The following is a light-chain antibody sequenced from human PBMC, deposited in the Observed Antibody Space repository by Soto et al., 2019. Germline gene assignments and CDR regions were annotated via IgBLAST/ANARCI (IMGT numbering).Light chain of an antibody. Sequence: DIQMPQSPSSLSASVGDRVTITCQASQDINNYLNWYQQKSGKAPKLLIYDASDLETGVPSRFSGSGSGTDFTFTISSLQPEDIATYYCQQYDNLPLTFGGGTKVDIK. CDR2: DAS. J-gene: IGKJ4*01. V-gene: IGKV1-33*01. CDR1: QDINNY. CDR3: QQYDNLPLT.